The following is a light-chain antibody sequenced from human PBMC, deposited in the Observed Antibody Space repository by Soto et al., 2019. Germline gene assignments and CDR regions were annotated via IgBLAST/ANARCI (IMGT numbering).Light chain of an antibody. V-gene: IGKV2-30*01. CDR3: TQGTQWPFT. J-gene: IGKJ5*01. Sequence: VRIQSELTLVVNGGKVDLGCRSSSKRLVYMDGNTYLNWLQQRPGQSPRRLIYKVSTRDSGVPDKFSGSGSVTDFTLKISRVEAEDVGLYYFTQGTQWPFTFGQRTRLEI. CDR1: KRLVYMDGNTY. CDR2: KVS.